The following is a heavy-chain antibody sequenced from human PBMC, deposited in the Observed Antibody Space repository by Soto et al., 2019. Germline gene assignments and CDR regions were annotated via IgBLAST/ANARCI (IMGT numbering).Heavy chain of an antibody. J-gene: IGHJ6*02. V-gene: IGHV3-23*01. CDR3: AKSQERRYYYYGMDV. Sequence: GSLRLSCAASGFTFISYAMSWVLQAPGKGLEWVSAISGSGGSTYYADSVKGRFTISRDNSKNTLYLQMNSLRAEDTAVYYCAKSQERRYYYYGMDVWGQGTTVTVSS. CDR2: ISGSGGST. CDR1: GFTFISYA.